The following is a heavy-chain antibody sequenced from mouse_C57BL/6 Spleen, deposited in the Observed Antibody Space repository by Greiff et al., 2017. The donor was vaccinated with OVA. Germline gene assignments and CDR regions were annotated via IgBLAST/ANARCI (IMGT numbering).Heavy chain of an antibody. J-gene: IGHJ3*01. CDR2: ISYDGSN. CDR3: ARDEDSSGLFAY. Sequence: EVQLVESGPGLVKPSQSLSLTCSVTGYSITSGYYWNWIRQFPGNKLEWMGYISYDGSNNYNPSLKNRISITRDTSKNQFFLKLNSVTTEDTATYYCARDEDSSGLFAYWGQGTLVTVSA. V-gene: IGHV3-6*01. D-gene: IGHD3-2*02. CDR1: GYSITSGYY.